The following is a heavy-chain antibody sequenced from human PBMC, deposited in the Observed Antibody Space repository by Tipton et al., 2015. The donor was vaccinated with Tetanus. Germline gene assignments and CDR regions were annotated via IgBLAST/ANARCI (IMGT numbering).Heavy chain of an antibody. Sequence: AVSGFTFSTYWMTWVRQAPGKGLEWVANINRDGSETYYVDSVKGRFTISRDNAKNLLHLQMNSLRAEDTAVYYCAAEVSADSWGQGTLVIVSS. CDR1: GFTFSTYW. D-gene: IGHD6-19*01. V-gene: IGHV3-7*03. CDR3: AAEVSADS. J-gene: IGHJ4*02. CDR2: INRDGSET.